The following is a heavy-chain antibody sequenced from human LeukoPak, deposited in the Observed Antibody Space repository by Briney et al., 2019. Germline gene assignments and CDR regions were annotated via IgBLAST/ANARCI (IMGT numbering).Heavy chain of an antibody. CDR1: GFTFSSYG. CDR2: IWYDGSNK. V-gene: IGHV3-33*01. J-gene: IGHJ6*02. Sequence: GALRLSCAASGFTFSSYGMHWVRQAPGKGLEWVAVIWYDGSNKYYADSVKGRFTISRDNSKNTLYLRMNSLRAEDTAVYYCASNIVGATSGYYYGMDVWGQGTTVTVSS. CDR3: ASNIVGATSGYYYGMDV. D-gene: IGHD1-26*01.